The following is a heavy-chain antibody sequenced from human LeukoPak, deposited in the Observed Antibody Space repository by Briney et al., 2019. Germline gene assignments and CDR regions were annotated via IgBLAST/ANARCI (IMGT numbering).Heavy chain of an antibody. V-gene: IGHV3-7*01. D-gene: IGHD1-26*01. CDR3: ARVKYGSFDY. CDR1: GFTFSSYW. Sequence: GGSLRLSCAPSGFTFSSYWMSWVRQAPGKGLEWVANIKQDGSEKYYVDSVKGRFTISRDNAKNSLYLQMNSLRAEDTAVYYCARVKYGSFDYWGQGALVSVSS. CDR2: IKQDGSEK. J-gene: IGHJ4*02.